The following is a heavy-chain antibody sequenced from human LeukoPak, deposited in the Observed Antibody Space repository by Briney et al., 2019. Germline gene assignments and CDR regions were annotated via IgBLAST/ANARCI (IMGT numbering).Heavy chain of an antibody. CDR3: ARHGNNAFFYFDF. V-gene: IGHV4-39*01. CDR2: IYYSGST. Sequence: PSETLTLTCTVSGGSISSSSYYWGWIRQPPGKGLEWIGSIYYSGSTYYNPSLKSRVTISVDTSKNQFSLKLSSVTAADTAVYYCARHGNNAFFYFDFWGQGTLVTVSS. D-gene: IGHD1/OR15-1a*01. J-gene: IGHJ4*02. CDR1: GGSISSSSYY.